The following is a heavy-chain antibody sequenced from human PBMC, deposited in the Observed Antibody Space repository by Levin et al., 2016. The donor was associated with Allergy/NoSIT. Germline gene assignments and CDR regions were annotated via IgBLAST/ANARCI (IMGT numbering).Heavy chain of an antibody. Sequence: SVKVSCKASGGTFSSYAISWVRQAPGQGLEWMGRIIPILGIANYAQKFQGRVTITADKSTSTAYMELSSLRSEDTAVYYCARDSPGVAARHYYYYGMDVWGQGTTVTVSS. J-gene: IGHJ6*02. D-gene: IGHD6-6*01. CDR3: ARDSPGVAARHYYYYGMDV. CDR1: GGTFSSYA. CDR2: IIPILGIA. V-gene: IGHV1-69*04.